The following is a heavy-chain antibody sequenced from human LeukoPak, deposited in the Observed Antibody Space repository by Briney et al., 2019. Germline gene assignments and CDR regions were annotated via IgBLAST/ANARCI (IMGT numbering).Heavy chain of an antibody. D-gene: IGHD3-22*01. V-gene: IGHV4-31*03. J-gene: IGHJ4*02. Sequence: PSQTLSLTCTVSGGSISSGGYSWSWIRQHPGKGLEWIGYIYYSGSTYYNPSLKSRVTISVDTSKNQFSLKLSSVTAADTAVYYCARVGSSGYYSVDYWGQGTLVTVSS. CDR3: ARVGSSGYYSVDY. CDR2: IYYSGST. CDR1: GGSISSGGYS.